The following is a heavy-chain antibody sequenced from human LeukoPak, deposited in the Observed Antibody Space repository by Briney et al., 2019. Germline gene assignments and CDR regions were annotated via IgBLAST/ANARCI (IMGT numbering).Heavy chain of an antibody. Sequence: SETLSLTCAVYGGSFSGYYWSWIRQPPGKGLEWIREINHSGSTNYNPSLKSRVTISVDTSKNQFSLKLSSVTAADTAVYYCARGLGYSYGARGAFDIWGQGTMVTVSS. V-gene: IGHV4-34*01. D-gene: IGHD5-18*01. CDR1: GGSFSGYY. J-gene: IGHJ3*02. CDR2: INHSGST. CDR3: ARGLGYSYGARGAFDI.